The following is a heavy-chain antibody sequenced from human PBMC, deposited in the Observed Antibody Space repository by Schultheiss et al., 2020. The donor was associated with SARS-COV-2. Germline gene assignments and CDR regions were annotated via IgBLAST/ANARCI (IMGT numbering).Heavy chain of an antibody. CDR3: ARGREGADGLDY. Sequence: SQTLSLTCTVSGGSISRSGYYWGWIRQSPGKGLEWIGYIYYSGSTYYNPSLKSRVTISVDTSKNQFSLKLSSVTAADTAVYYCARGREGADGLDYWGQGTLVTVSS. CDR2: IYYSGST. V-gene: IGHV4-39*07. CDR1: GGSISRSGYY. J-gene: IGHJ4*02.